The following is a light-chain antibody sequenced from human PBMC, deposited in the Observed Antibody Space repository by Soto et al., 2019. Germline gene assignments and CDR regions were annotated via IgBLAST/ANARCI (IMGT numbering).Light chain of an antibody. CDR2: VAF. CDR3: QQYAKWPKT. J-gene: IGKJ5*01. V-gene: IGKV3-15*01. CDR1: QSITKN. Sequence: EIVLTQSPDTMSVSLGEGATXSCRASQSITKNVAWYQQKPGQAHRLLIYVAFKRAAGVTDRLSGSGSGTEFTLTISSLQSEESAVYFWQQYAKWPKTFGQGTRLDMK.